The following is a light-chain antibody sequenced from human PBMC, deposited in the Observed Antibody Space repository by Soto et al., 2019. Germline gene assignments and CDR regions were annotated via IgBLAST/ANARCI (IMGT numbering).Light chain of an antibody. Sequence: EIVLTQSPATLSSFPGDRVTLSCRASQYINTRLAWYQHRPGQAPRILIYQTSLRAAGIPARVSASGSGKDVTLTISDVQPEELALYDCHQRQSWPRTFGQGTKVDIK. CDR3: HQRQSWPRT. V-gene: IGKV3-11*01. CDR1: QYINTR. CDR2: QTS. J-gene: IGKJ1*01.